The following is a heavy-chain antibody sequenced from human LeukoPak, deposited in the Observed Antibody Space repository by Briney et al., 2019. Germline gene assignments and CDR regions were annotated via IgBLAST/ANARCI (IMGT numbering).Heavy chain of an antibody. J-gene: IGHJ6*03. CDR3: ALLRGYSYGYYTYYYMDV. CDR2: ISAYNGNT. V-gene: IGHV1-18*01. Sequence: ASVTVSCKASGYTFTSYGISWVRQAPGQGLEWMGWISAYNGNTNYAQKLQGRVTMTTDTSTSKAYMELRSLGSDDTAVYYCALLRGYSYGYYTYYYMDVWGKGTTVTVSS. D-gene: IGHD5-18*01. CDR1: GYTFTSYG.